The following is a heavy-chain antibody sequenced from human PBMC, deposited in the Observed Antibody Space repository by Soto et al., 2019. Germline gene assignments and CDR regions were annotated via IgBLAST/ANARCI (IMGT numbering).Heavy chain of an antibody. Sequence: SETLSLTCAVSGGSISSGGYSWSWIRPPPGKGLEWIGYIYHSGSTYYNPSLKSRVTISVDRSKNQFSLKLSSVTAADTAVYYCARGGRDKYDFWSGYYKSHSSCGMDVSGQGTTVTVSS. V-gene: IGHV4-30-2*01. D-gene: IGHD3-3*01. CDR2: IYHSGST. J-gene: IGHJ6*02. CDR1: GGSISSGGYS. CDR3: ARGGRDKYDFWSGYYKSHSSCGMDV.